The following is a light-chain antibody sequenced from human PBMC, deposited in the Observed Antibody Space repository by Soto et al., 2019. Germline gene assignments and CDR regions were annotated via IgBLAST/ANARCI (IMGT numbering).Light chain of an antibody. Sequence: QSVLTQPPSASGTPGQRVTISCSGSTSNIGSNTVNWYQQLPRTAPKLLIYSNNERPSGVPDRFSGSKSGTSASLATSGLQSEDEADYYCSTWDDSLNGVVFGGGTKLTVL. CDR2: SNN. CDR1: TSNIGSNT. CDR3: STWDDSLNGVV. V-gene: IGLV1-44*01. J-gene: IGLJ3*02.